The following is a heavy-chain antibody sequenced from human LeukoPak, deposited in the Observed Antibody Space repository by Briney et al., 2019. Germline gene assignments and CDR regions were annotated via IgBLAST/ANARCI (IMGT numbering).Heavy chain of an antibody. CDR3: ARDGVAGARDI. CDR2: MSYDGSNK. J-gene: IGHJ3*02. CDR1: GFTFSGYA. Sequence: GTSLRLSCAASGFTFSGYAMHWVRQAPGKGLEWVAVMSYDGSNKYYVDSVKGRFTVSRDNSKNTLYLQMNSLRAEDTAVYYCARDGVAGARDIWGQGTMVTVSS. D-gene: IGHD6-13*01. V-gene: IGHV3-30*03.